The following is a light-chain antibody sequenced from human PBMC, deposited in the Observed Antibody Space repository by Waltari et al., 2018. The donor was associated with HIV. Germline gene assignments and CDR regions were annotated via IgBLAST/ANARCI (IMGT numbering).Light chain of an antibody. CDR3: QVWDNSEYAV. CDR1: NIETYN. Sequence: YVLTQPPSVPVAPGQTASITCGGENIETYNVYWYQQKPGQAPVVVVYDDSVRPSGIPERFSGSNSGNTATLTISRVEAGDEADYYCQVWDNSEYAVFGGGTQLTVL. J-gene: IGLJ7*01. V-gene: IGLV3-21*02. CDR2: DDS.